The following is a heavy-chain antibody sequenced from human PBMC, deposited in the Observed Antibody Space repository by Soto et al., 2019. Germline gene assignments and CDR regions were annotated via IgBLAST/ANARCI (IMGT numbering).Heavy chain of an antibody. CDR3: AREGPAPYYYYGMDV. J-gene: IGHJ6*02. Sequence: QVQLVQSGGEVKKPGASVKVSCKTSGYSFTTYGISWVRQAPGQGLEWMGWISAYNGNTNCAQKLQGRVTMTTDTSTSTAYMERRSLRSDDTAVYYCAREGPAPYYYYGMDVWGQGSTVTVSS. V-gene: IGHV1-18*01. CDR1: GYSFTTYG. CDR2: ISAYNGNT.